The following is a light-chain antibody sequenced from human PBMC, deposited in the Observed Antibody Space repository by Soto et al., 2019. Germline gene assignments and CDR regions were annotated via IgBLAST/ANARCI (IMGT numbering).Light chain of an antibody. CDR1: QSVSSN. CDR3: QQYNNWPPWT. CDR2: GAS. J-gene: IGKJ1*01. Sequence: EIVMTQSPATLSVSPGERATLSCRARQSVSSNLAWYQQKPGQAPRLLIYGASTRATGIPARCSGSGSGTEFTLTISSLQSKDFAVYYCQQYNNWPPWTFGQGTKVEIK. V-gene: IGKV3-15*01.